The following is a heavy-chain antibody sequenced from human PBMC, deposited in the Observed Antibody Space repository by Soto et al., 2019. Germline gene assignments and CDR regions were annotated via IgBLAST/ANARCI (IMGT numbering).Heavy chain of an antibody. CDR3: ARRGFGELSNYYYGMDV. V-gene: IGHV1-3*01. Sequence: ASVKVSCKASGYTFTSYAMHWVRQAPGQRLEWMGWINAGNGNTKYSQKFQGRVTITRDTSASTAYMELSSLRSEDTAVYYCARRGFGELSNYYYGMDVWGQGTTVTVSS. CDR1: GYTFTSYA. D-gene: IGHD3-10*01. CDR2: INAGNGNT. J-gene: IGHJ6*02.